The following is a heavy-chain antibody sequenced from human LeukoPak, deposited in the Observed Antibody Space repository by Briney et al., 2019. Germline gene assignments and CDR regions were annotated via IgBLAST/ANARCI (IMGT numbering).Heavy chain of an antibody. J-gene: IGHJ4*02. Sequence: SETLSLTCSVSGGSISGFYWSWIRQPAGEGLEWIGRIYTSGNTNYNPSLKSRVTMSLDVSKNQFSLKLSSVTAADTAVYYCARNSGDFWGQGTLVTVSS. CDR3: ARNSGDF. V-gene: IGHV4-4*07. CDR1: GGSISGFY. CDR2: IYTSGNT. D-gene: IGHD4-23*01.